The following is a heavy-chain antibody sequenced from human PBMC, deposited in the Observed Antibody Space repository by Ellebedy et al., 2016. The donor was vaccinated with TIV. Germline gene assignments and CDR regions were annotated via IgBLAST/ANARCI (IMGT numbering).Heavy chain of an antibody. V-gene: IGHV3-74*03. CDR1: GFTFSGYW. CDR2: INSDGSST. D-gene: IGHD2-8*02. Sequence: PGGSLRLSCVASGFTFSGYWMHWVRQAPGKGLVGVSRINSDGSSTAYADSVKGRFTISRDNAKNTLYLQMNSLRDEDTAVYFCAAVQYWEAAFDIWGQGTMVTVSS. CDR3: AAVQYWEAAFDI. J-gene: IGHJ3*02.